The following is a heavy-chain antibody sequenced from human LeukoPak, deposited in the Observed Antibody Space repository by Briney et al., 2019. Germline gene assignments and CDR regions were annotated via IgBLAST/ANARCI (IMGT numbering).Heavy chain of an antibody. CDR3: ARDLSGSYLPLEDY. D-gene: IGHD1-26*01. CDR1: GFTFSSYW. V-gene: IGHV3-7*04. J-gene: IGHJ4*02. Sequence: GGSLRLSCAASGFTFSSYWMSWVRQAPGKGLEWVANIKQDGSEKCYVDSVKGRFTISRDNAKNSLYLQMNSLRAEDTAVYYCARDLSGSYLPLEDYWGQGTLVTVSS. CDR2: IKQDGSEK.